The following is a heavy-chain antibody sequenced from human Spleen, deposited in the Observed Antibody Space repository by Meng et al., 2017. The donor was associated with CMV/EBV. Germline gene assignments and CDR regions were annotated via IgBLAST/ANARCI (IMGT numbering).Heavy chain of an antibody. CDR1: GGSISSYY. J-gene: IGHJ5*02. CDR2: IYYIRNT. V-gene: IGHV4-59*01. CDR3: AREGYYDFNNWFDP. D-gene: IGHD3-3*01. Sequence: SETLSLTCTVSGGSISSYYWSWIRQPPGKGLEWIGYIYYIRNTNYNPSLKSRVTISADASKNQFSLKLSSVTAADTAVYYCAREGYYDFNNWFDPWGQGTLVTVSS.